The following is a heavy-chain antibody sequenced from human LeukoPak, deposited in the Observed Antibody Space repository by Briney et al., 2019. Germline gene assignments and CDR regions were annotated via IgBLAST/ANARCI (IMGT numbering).Heavy chain of an antibody. CDR3: ARTYDYLWNYLDC. Sequence: ASVKVSCKASGYTFTGYYVHWVRQAPGQGLEWMGWINPNGGGTNYAQKFQGRVTMTRDTSISTAYMELSGLRSDGTAEYFCARTYDYLWNYLDCWGQGTLVTVSS. CDR1: GYTFTGYY. D-gene: IGHD4-11*01. V-gene: IGHV1-2*02. CDR2: INPNGGGT. J-gene: IGHJ4*02.